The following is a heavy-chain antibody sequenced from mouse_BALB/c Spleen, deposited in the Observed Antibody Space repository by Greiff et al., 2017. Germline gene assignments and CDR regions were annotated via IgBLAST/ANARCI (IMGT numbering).Heavy chain of an antibody. D-gene: IGHD1-2*01. CDR3: ARPSSTTALYAMDY. J-gene: IGHJ4*01. Sequence: EVQLQQSGAELVKPGASVKLSCTAPGFNIKDTYMHWVKQRPEQGLEWIGRIDPANGNTKYDPKFQGKATITADTSSNTAYLQLSSLTSEDTAVYYCARPSSTTALYAMDYWGQGTAVTVSS. CDR1: GFNIKDTY. CDR2: IDPANGNT. V-gene: IGHV14-3*02.